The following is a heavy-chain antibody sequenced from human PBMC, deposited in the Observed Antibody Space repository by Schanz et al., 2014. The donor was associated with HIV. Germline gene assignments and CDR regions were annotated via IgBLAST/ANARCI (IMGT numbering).Heavy chain of an antibody. CDR1: GFIFSDHF. V-gene: IGHV3-33*08. Sequence: VQVVESGGGLVQPGGSLRLSCTTSGFIFSDHFMGWVRQAPGKGLEWVAVIWFDGRNKYYGVSVKGRFMISRDNSNNTLYLQMNSLRAEDTAVYFCTRGRFLERGGMDVWGQGTAVTVSS. CDR3: TRGRFLERGGMDV. J-gene: IGHJ6*02. CDR2: IWFDGRNK. D-gene: IGHD3-3*01.